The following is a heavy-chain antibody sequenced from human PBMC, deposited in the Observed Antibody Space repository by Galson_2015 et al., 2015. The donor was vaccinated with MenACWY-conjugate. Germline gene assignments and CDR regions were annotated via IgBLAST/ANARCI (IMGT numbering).Heavy chain of an antibody. J-gene: IGHJ4*02. CDR2: IYYSGST. CDR1: GGSISSYY. V-gene: IGHV4-59*01. D-gene: IGHD1-26*01. CDR3: AREIVGATNGFDY. Sequence: ETLSLTCTVSGGSISSYYWSWIRQPPGKGLEWIGYIYYSGSTNYNPSLKSRVTILVDTSKNQFSLKLTSVTAADTAVYYCAREIVGATNGFDYWGQGTLVTVSS.